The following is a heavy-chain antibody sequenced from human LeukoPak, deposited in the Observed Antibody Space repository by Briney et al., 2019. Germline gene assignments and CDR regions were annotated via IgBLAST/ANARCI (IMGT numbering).Heavy chain of an antibody. V-gene: IGHV3-30*02. J-gene: IGHJ4*02. CDR3: GRGDDYGASPVDY. CDR1: GFIFSSYG. D-gene: IGHD4-17*01. CDR2: IRYDTNKK. Sequence: GGSLRLSCAASGFIFSSYGMHWVRQAPGKGLEWVAFIRYDTNKKYYADSVKGRITISRDNSKNTLYLQMNSLRPDDTAVYYCGRGDDYGASPVDYWGQGTLVTVSS.